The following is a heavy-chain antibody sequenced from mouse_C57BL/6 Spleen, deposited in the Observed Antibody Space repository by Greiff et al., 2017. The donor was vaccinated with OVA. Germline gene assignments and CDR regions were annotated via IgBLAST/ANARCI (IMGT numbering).Heavy chain of an antibody. CDR2: IDPSDSYT. Sequence: QVQLKQPGAELVMPGASVKLSCKASGYTFTSYWMHWVKQRPGQGLEWIGEIDPSDSYTNYNQKFKGKSTLTVDKSSSTAYMQLSSLTSEDSAVYYCARPHYYGSRGAMDYWGQGTSVTVSS. CDR3: ARPHYYGSRGAMDY. D-gene: IGHD1-1*01. CDR1: GYTFTSYW. J-gene: IGHJ4*01. V-gene: IGHV1-69*01.